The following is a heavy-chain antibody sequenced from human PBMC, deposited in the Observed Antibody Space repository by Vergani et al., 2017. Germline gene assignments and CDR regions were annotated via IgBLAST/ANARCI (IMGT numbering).Heavy chain of an antibody. J-gene: IGHJ3*02. CDR3: AIDTCHFDSENYDDVFES. CDR1: GGSIPNNF. V-gene: IGHV4-59*01. CDR2: IHHSGAT. D-gene: IGHD3-16*01. Sequence: QVQLQESGPGLVKPSETLSLTFTVSGGSIPNNFWSWIRRPPGKGLECIGYIHHSGATNSKSSLRSRVSISIDTSKSSFSLRPSSVTTSDTTMYYCAIDTCHFDSENYDDVFESWGQETMVIVSS.